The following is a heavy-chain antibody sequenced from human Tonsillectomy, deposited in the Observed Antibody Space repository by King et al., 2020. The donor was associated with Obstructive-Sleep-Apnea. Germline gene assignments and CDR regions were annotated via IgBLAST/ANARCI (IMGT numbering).Heavy chain of an antibody. CDR1: GFTFSDYY. V-gene: IGHV3-11*01. J-gene: IGHJ4*02. CDR3: ARVIGTSWYD. Sequence: VQLVESGGGLGKPGGSMRLSCAASGFTFSDYYMSWIRQAPGKGLEWVSFLSGSGSTKYFADFVKGRFTISRDNAKNSLSLQMNSLRAEDTAVYYCARVIGTSWYDWGQGTLVTVSS. D-gene: IGHD2-2*01. CDR2: LSGSGSTK.